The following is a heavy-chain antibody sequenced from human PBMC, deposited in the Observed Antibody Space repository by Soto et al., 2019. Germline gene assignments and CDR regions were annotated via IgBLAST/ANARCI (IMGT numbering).Heavy chain of an antibody. D-gene: IGHD6-13*01. CDR2: IYYSGST. Sequence: ETLSLTCTVSGGSISSYYWSWIRQSPGKGLEWIGYIYYSGSTNYNPSLKSRVTISVDTSKNQFSLKLSSVTAADTAVYYCASQKYSSSWPFDYWGHGTLVTVSS. V-gene: IGHV4-59*08. CDR3: ASQKYSSSWPFDY. J-gene: IGHJ4*01. CDR1: GGSISSYY.